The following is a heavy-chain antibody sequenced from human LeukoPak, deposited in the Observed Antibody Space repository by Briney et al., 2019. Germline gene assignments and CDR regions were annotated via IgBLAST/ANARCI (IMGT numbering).Heavy chain of an antibody. V-gene: IGHV1-2*02. CDR3: AREYYDSSAYNQEAIDY. CDR2: INPNSGGT. J-gene: IGHJ4*02. D-gene: IGHD3-22*01. CDR1: GYTFTDYY. Sequence: ASVKVSCKASGYTFTDYYMHWVRQAPGQGLEWLGWINPNSGGTNYAQKFQGRVTMTRDTSISTAYMGLSRLRSDDTAVYYCAREYYDSSAYNQEAIDYWGQGTLVTVSS.